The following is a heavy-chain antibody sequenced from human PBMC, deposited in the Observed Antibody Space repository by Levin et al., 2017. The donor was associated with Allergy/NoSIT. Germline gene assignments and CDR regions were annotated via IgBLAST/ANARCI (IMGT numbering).Heavy chain of an antibody. CDR1: GGSISSGSYY. V-gene: IGHV4-61*02. Sequence: SETLSLTCKVSGGSISSGSYYWSWIRQPAAKGLEWIGRIYSSGSANYNPFLKSRATISVDTSKNQFSLKLSSVTATDTAVYYCARAEVGSEHWGQGTLVTVSS. D-gene: IGHD3-10*01. CDR3: ARAEVGSEH. J-gene: IGHJ4*02. CDR2: IYSSGSA.